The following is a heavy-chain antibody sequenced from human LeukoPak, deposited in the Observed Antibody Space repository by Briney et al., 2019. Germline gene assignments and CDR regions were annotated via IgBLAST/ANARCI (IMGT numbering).Heavy chain of an antibody. CDR2: ISRSSSTT. Sequence: GGSLRLSCAASGFTFSSYSMNWVRQAPGKGLEWVSYISRSSSTTYYADSVKGRFTISRDYAKNSLYLQMNSLRDEDTAVYYCARDSAFCGGDCYPLDSWGQGTLVTVSS. V-gene: IGHV3-48*02. CDR1: GFTFSSYS. CDR3: ARDSAFCGGDCYPLDS. D-gene: IGHD2-21*02. J-gene: IGHJ4*02.